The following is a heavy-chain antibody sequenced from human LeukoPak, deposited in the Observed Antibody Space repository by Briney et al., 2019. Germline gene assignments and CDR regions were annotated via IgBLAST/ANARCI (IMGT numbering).Heavy chain of an antibody. CDR1: GFTFTSDA. J-gene: IGHJ5*02. V-gene: IGHV3-23*01. D-gene: IGHD6-19*01. CDR2: TVSRGTT. CDR3: AKCSTSAYTTGWCNWIDP. Sequence: GGSLRLSCVASGFTFTSDAMNWVRQAPGKGLEWVSSTVSRGTTQYADSVKGRFTVSRDTSKDTLYLQMNSLRADDTAVYYCAKCSTSAYTTGWCNWIDPWGQGTLVTVSS.